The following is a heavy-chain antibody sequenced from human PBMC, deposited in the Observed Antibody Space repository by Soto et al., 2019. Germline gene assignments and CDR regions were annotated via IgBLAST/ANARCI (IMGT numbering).Heavy chain of an antibody. CDR3: ARVPSP. V-gene: IGHV4-30-2*01. CDR1: GGSFSSGGYS. Sequence: PSETLSLTCAVSGGSFSSGGYSWSWIRQPPGKGLEWIGYIYHSGSTYYNPSLKSRVTISVDRSKNQFSLKLSSVTAADTAAYYCARVPSPWGQGTLVTVSS. J-gene: IGHJ5*02. CDR2: IYHSGST.